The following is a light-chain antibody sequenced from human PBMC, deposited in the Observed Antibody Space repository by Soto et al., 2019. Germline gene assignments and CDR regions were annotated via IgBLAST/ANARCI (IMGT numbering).Light chain of an antibody. CDR2: EVS. J-gene: IGLJ1*01. CDR1: SSDIGGYNY. Sequence: QSVLTQPASVSGSPGQSITISCTGTSSDIGGYNYVSWYQQHPSKAPQLMIYEVSNRPSGVSNRFSGSKSGNTASLTISGLQAEDETDYYCFSYTSSGTYVFGTGTKVTVL. V-gene: IGLV2-14*01. CDR3: FSYTSSGTYV.